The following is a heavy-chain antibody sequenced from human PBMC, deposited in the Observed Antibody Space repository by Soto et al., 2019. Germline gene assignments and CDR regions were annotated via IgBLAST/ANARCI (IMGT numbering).Heavy chain of an antibody. CDR2: INHSGST. Sequence: SETLSLTCAVYGGSFSGYYWSWIRQPPGKGLEWIGEINHSGSTNYNPSLKSRVTISVDTSKNQFSLKLSSVTAADTAVYYCAAGGYTVTEFDYWGQGTLVPVSS. J-gene: IGHJ4*02. D-gene: IGHD5-12*01. CDR1: GGSFSGYY. CDR3: AAGGYTVTEFDY. V-gene: IGHV4-34*01.